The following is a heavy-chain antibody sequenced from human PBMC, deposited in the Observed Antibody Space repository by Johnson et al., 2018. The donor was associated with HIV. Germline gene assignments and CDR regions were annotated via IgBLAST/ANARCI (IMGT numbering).Heavy chain of an antibody. CDR3: AKHIVRVVYAIGAAFDI. D-gene: IGHD2-8*02. V-gene: IGHV3-30*02. Sequence: QVQLVESGGGVVQPGGSLRLSCAASGLTFSAYGMHWVRQAPGKGLELVAFTQYDGSKTYYGDSVKGRFTISRDNSKNTLYLQMNSLRAEDTAVYYCAKHIVRVVYAIGAAFDIWGQGTMVTVSS. CDR2: TQYDGSKT. CDR1: GLTFSAYG. J-gene: IGHJ3*02.